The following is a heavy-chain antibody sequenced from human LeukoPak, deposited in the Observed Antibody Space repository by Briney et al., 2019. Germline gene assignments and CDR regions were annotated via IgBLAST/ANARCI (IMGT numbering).Heavy chain of an antibody. Sequence: GGSLRLSCAASGFTLSRYSMNWVRQAPGKGLEWVSFISTSSSYIYYTDSVKGRFTISRDNAKNSLYLQMNSLRAEDTAVYYCARVPYGDFAYYFDYWGQGTLVTVSS. CDR2: ISTSSSYI. CDR3: ARVPYGDFAYYFDY. D-gene: IGHD4-17*01. J-gene: IGHJ4*02. CDR1: GFTLSRYS. V-gene: IGHV3-21*01.